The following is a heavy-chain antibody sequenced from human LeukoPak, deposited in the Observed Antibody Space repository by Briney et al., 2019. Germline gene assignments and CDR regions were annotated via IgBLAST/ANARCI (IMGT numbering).Heavy chain of an antibody. V-gene: IGHV4-39*07. CDR2: INHSGST. CDR1: GGSIGSSSYY. CDR3: ARALDAFDI. J-gene: IGHJ3*02. Sequence: PSETQSLTCTVSGGSIGSSSYYWGWIRRPPGKGLEWIGEINHSGSTNYNTSLKSRVTISVDTSKNQFSLKLSSVTAADTAVYYCARALDAFDIWGQGTMVTVSS.